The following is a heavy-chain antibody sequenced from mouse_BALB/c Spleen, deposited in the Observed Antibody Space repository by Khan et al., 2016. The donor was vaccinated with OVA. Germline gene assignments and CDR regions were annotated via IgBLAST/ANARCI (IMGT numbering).Heavy chain of an antibody. CDR2: ISYSGNT. V-gene: IGHV3-2*02. Sequence: EVQLVESGPGLVKPSQSLSLTCTVTGYSITSDYAWNWIRQFPGNKLEWLGFISYSGNTNYNPSLKGRISITRDTSKNQFFLQLNSVTTEDTATDYCARICGGDFDYWGQGTTLTVSS. J-gene: IGHJ2*01. CDR3: ARICGGDFDY. CDR1: GYSITSDYA.